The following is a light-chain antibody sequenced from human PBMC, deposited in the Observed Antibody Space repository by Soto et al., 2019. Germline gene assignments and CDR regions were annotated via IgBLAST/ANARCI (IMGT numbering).Light chain of an antibody. CDR1: QSVSSSY. Sequence: EIVLTQSPGTLSLSPGERATLSCRASQSVSSSYLAWYQQKPGQAPRLLIYGASSRATGLPDRFSGSGSGTDFTLTISRLEPEDFAVYYCQQYGSSPRVFGGGTKVEIK. J-gene: IGKJ4*01. V-gene: IGKV3-20*01. CDR2: GAS. CDR3: QQYGSSPRV.